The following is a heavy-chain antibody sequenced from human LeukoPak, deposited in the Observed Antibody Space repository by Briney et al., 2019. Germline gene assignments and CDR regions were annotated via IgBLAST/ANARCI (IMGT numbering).Heavy chain of an antibody. J-gene: IGHJ4*02. CDR2: IKQDGSEK. CDR3: GQSGSGSYVDY. V-gene: IGHV3-7*01. Sequence: GGSLRLSCAASGFTSSSYWMSWVRHAPGEGLEWVANIKQDGSEKYYVDSVKGRFTISRDNAKNSLYLQMNSLRAEDTAVYYCGQSGSGSYVDYWGQGTLVTVSS. D-gene: IGHD3-10*01. CDR1: GFTSSSYW.